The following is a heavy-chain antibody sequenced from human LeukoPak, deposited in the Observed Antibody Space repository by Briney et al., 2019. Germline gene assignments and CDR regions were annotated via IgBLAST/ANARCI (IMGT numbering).Heavy chain of an antibody. D-gene: IGHD2-2*01. J-gene: IGHJ4*02. CDR3: ARHFGPEYCSSTSCPFDY. CDR1: GGSISSSSYY. V-gene: IGHV4-39*01. Sequence: SETLSLTCTVSGGSISSSSYYWGWIRQPPGKGLEWIGSIYYSGSTYYNPSLKSLVTISVDTSKNQFSLKLSSVTAADTAVYYCARHFGPEYCSSTSCPFDYWGQGTLVTVSS. CDR2: IYYSGST.